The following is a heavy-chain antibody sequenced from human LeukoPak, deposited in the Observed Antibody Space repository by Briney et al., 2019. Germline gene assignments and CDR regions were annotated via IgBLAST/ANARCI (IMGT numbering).Heavy chain of an antibody. D-gene: IGHD2-2*01. V-gene: IGHV3-23*01. J-gene: IGHJ6*02. CDR1: GFSFKSYA. CDR3: AKGGIVVVPAAHYYYYYGMDV. CDR2: IRSSGGST. Sequence: GGSLRLSCAASGFSFKSYAVRWVSETPGKGMEWVTAIRSSGGSTYYAYSVKCRFIISRDNSKNTLYLQMNSLRAEDTAVYYCAKGGIVVVPAAHYYYYYGMDVWGQGTTVTVSS.